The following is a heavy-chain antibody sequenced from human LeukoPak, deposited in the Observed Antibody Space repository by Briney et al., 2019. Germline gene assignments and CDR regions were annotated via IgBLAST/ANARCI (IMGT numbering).Heavy chain of an antibody. CDR1: GGSFGGYY. CDR2: INHSGST. CDR3: ARVATYYDFWSGYYAHFDY. V-gene: IGHV4-34*01. Sequence: SETLSLTCAVYGGSFGGYYWSWIRQPPGKGLEWIGEINHSGSTNYNPSLKSRVTISVDTSKNQFSLKLSSVTAADTAVYYCARVATYYDFWSGYYAHFDYWGQGTLVTVSS. J-gene: IGHJ4*02. D-gene: IGHD3-3*01.